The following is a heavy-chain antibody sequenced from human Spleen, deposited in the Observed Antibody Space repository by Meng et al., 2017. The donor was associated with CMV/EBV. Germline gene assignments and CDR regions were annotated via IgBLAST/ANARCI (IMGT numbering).Heavy chain of an antibody. Sequence: ASVKVSCKASGGTFSSDIINWVRQAPGQGLEWMGWINPNSGGTNYAQKFQGRVTMTRDTSISTAYMELSRLRSDDTAVYYCAREFLYYGMDVWGQGTTVTVSS. CDR2: INPNSGGT. CDR1: GGTFSSDI. CDR3: AREFLYYGMDV. V-gene: IGHV1-2*02. J-gene: IGHJ6*02. D-gene: IGHD2-21*01.